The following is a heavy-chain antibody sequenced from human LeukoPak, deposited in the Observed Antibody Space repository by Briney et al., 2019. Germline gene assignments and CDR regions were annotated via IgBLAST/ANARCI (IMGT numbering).Heavy chain of an antibody. CDR2: IYYSGST. CDR1: GGSISSYY. CDR3: ARDLYSSSALYNWFDP. J-gene: IGHJ5*02. Sequence: SETLSLTCTVPGGSISSYYWSWIRQPPGKGLEWIGYIYYSGSTNYNPSLKSRVTISVDTSKNQFSLKLSSVTAADTAVYYCARDLYSSSALYNWFDPWGQGTLVTVSS. V-gene: IGHV4-59*01. D-gene: IGHD6-6*01.